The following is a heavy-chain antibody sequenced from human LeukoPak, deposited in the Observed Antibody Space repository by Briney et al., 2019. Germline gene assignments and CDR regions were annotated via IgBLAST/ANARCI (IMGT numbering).Heavy chain of an antibody. D-gene: IGHD3-3*01. Sequence: PGGSPRLSCAASGFTFSSYAMSWVRQAPGKGLEWVSAMSGSGGSTYYAGSVKGRFSISRDNSKNTLYLQMNSLRAEDTAIYYCAKDFWSGYYPDYWGQGTLVTVSS. CDR1: GFTFSSYA. J-gene: IGHJ4*02. CDR3: AKDFWSGYYPDY. V-gene: IGHV3-23*01. CDR2: MSGSGGST.